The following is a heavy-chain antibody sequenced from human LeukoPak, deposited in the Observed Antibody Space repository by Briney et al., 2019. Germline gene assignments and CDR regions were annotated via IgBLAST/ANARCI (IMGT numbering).Heavy chain of an antibody. CDR1: GYTFTGYY. CDR3: AAWGPIWGSGWPRVGAFDI. D-gene: IGHD6-19*01. J-gene: IGHJ3*02. CDR2: INPNSGGT. Sequence: GASVKVSCKASGYTFTGYYMHWVRQAPGQGLEWMGWINPNSGGTNYAQKFQGRVTMTRDTSISTAYMELSRLRSDDTAVYYCAAWGPIWGSGWPRVGAFDIWGQGTMVTVSS. V-gene: IGHV1-2*02.